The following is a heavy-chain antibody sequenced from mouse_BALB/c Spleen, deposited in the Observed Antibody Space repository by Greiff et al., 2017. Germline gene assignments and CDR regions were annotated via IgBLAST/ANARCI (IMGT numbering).Heavy chain of an antibody. CDR3: ARRAVVATDY. CDR2: IDPENGNT. D-gene: IGHD1-1*01. V-gene: IGHV14-1*02. CDR1: GFNIKDYY. J-gene: IGHJ4*01. Sequence: DVKLQESGAELVRPGALVKLSCKASGFNIKDYYMHWVKQRPEQGLEWIGWIDPENGNTIYDPKFQGKASITADTSSNTAYLQLSSLTSEDTAVYYCARRAVVATDYWGQGTSVTVSS.